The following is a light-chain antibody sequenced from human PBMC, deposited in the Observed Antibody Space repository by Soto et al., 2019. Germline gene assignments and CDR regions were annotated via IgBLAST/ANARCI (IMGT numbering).Light chain of an antibody. Sequence: DIQMTQSPSTLSASVGDRVTITCRASQSISDSLAWYQQKPGKAPDLLISDVSSLERGVASRFSGSGSGTEFTLTISSMQPDDFATYSCQQYNGYSRTFGQGTKLDIK. CDR1: QSISDS. J-gene: IGKJ1*01. CDR2: DVS. V-gene: IGKV1-5*01. CDR3: QQYNGYSRT.